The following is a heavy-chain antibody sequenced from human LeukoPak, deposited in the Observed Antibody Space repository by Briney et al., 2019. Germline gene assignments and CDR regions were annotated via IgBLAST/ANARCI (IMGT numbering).Heavy chain of an antibody. V-gene: IGHV3-48*03. CDR2: ISSSGSTI. J-gene: IGHJ4*02. CDR3: AIGGIAAQLAYFDY. D-gene: IGHD6-25*01. CDR1: GFPFSTYA. Sequence: GGSLRLSCAASGFPFSTYAMNWVRQAPGKGLEWVSYISSSGSTIYYADSVKGRFTISRDNAKNSLYLQMNSLRAEDTAVYYCAIGGIAAQLAYFDYWGQGTLVTVSS.